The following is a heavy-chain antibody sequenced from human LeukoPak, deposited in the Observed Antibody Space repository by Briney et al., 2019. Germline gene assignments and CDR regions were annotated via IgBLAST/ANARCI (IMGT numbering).Heavy chain of an antibody. Sequence: SETLSLTCAVYGGSFSGYYWSWIRQPPGKGLEWIGEINHSGSTNYNPSLKSRVTISVDTSKNQFSLKLSSVTAADTAVYYCARKYSSSSYYFDYWGQGTLVTVSS. V-gene: IGHV4-34*01. CDR1: GGSFSGYY. CDR2: INHSGST. D-gene: IGHD6-6*01. CDR3: ARKYSSSSYYFDY. J-gene: IGHJ4*02.